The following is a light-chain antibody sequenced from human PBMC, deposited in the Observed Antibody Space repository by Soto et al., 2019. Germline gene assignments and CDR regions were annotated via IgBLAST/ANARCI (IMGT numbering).Light chain of an antibody. V-gene: IGLV1-44*01. J-gene: IGLJ2*01. CDR1: SSNIGSNT. Sequence: QSVLTQPPSASGTPGQRVTISCSGSSSNIGSNTVNWYRQLPGTAPKLLIYGNNQRPSGVPDRFSGSMSGTSASLAISGLQSEDETDYYCAAWDDSLNGRVFGGGTKLTVL. CDR3: AAWDDSLNGRV. CDR2: GNN.